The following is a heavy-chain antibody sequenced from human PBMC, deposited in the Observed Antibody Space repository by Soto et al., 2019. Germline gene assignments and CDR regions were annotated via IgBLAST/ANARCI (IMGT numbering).Heavy chain of an antibody. V-gene: IGHV3-23*01. D-gene: IGHD2-15*01. Sequence: GGSLRLSCAASEFTFSSYAMSWVRQAPGKGLEWVSAISGSGGSTYYADSVKGRLTISRDNSKNTLYLQMNSLRAEDTALYYCARDDHAGYCSGGSCSTYFDPWGQGTMVTVSS. J-gene: IGHJ4*02. CDR2: ISGSGGST. CDR3: ARDDHAGYCSGGSCSTYFDP. CDR1: EFTFSSYA.